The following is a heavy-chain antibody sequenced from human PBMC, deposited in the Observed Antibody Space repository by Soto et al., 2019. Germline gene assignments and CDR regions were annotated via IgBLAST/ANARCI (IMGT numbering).Heavy chain of an antibody. Sequence: GGSLRLSCVVSGFTFNNYGINWVRQAPGKGLEWVSSVSKSGYTYYSDSVKGRFTISRDNAKNSVSLQMNTLRAEDTAVYYCAREDSIIIPAVSDFWGQGTLVTVYS. CDR2: VSKSGYT. CDR3: AREDSIIIPAVSDF. V-gene: IGHV3-21*01. J-gene: IGHJ4*02. D-gene: IGHD2-2*01. CDR1: GFTFNNYG.